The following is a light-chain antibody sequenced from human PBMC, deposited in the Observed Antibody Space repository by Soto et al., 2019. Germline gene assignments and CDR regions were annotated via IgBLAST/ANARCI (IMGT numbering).Light chain of an antibody. CDR3: QQLSEGPLT. J-gene: IGKJ4*01. CDR1: QAISSF. CDR2: ATS. V-gene: IGKV1-9*01. Sequence: IQLTQSPSSLSASIGDRVTISCRASQAISSFLAWYQLKPGKAPKILIYATSTLQSGVPARFSGSGSGTDVTLTISSLQPEDFTTYYCQQLSEGPLTFGRGSKGEI.